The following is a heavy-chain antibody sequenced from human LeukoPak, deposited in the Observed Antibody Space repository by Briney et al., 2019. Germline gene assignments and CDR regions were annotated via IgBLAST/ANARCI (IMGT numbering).Heavy chain of an antibody. Sequence: SETLSLTCTVSGGSISSSGYYWGWIRQPPGKGLEWIGSMYYSGSTYYNPSLKSRVTISVDTSKNHFSLKLSSVTAADTAVYYCARDFRGGYDFWSGYYTPYSFDYWGQGTLVTVSS. CDR2: MYYSGST. D-gene: IGHD3-3*01. V-gene: IGHV4-39*07. J-gene: IGHJ4*02. CDR1: GGSISSSGYY. CDR3: ARDFRGGYDFWSGYYTPYSFDY.